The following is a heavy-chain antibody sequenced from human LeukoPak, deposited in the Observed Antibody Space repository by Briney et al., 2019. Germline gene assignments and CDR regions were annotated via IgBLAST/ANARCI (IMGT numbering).Heavy chain of an antibody. D-gene: IGHD3-9*01. Sequence: SETLSLTCTVSGGSINSYYWNWIRQPAGKGLEWIGRIYASGSTIYNPSLKSRVTMSVDTSKNQFSLKLSSVTAADTAVYFCTGYDILTGYYFDYWGQGTLVTVSS. CDR1: GGSINSYY. J-gene: IGHJ4*02. CDR3: TGYDILTGYYFDY. CDR2: IYASGST. V-gene: IGHV4-4*07.